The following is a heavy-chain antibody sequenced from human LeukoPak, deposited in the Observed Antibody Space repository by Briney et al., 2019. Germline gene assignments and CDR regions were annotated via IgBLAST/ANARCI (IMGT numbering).Heavy chain of an antibody. CDR3: ARDRRITMVRGVTRGMSWFDP. Sequence: SETLSLTCAVYGGSFSGYYWSWIRQPPGKGLEWIGEINHSGSTNYNPSLKSRVTISVDTSKNQFSLKLSSVTAADTAVYYCARDRRITMVRGVTRGMSWFDPWGQGTLVTVSS. D-gene: IGHD3-10*01. J-gene: IGHJ5*02. CDR1: GGSFSGYY. V-gene: IGHV4-34*01. CDR2: INHSGST.